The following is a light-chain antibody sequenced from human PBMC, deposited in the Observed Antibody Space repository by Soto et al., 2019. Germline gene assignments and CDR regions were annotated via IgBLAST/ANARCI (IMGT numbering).Light chain of an antibody. CDR3: QPSSSTANL. CDR2: AAS. Sequence: DIQMTQSPSSLSASVGDRVTITCRTSQSISRYLNWYQQKPGKAPTLLIYAASSLKSGVPSRFSGGGSGTHFTLPISSLQPEDFATYYCQPSSSTANLFGQGNKVEFK. J-gene: IGKJ2*01. CDR1: QSISRY. V-gene: IGKV1-39*01.